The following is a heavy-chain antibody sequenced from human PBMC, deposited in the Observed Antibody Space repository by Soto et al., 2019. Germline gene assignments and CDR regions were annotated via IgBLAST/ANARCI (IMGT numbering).Heavy chain of an antibody. V-gene: IGHV3-30-3*01. Sequence: GGSLRLSCAASGFTFSSYAMHWVRQAPGKGLEWVAVISYDGSNKYYADSVKGRFTISRDNSKNTLYLQVNSLRAEDTAVYYCARAYEGDYFDYWGQGTLVTVSS. J-gene: IGHJ4*02. CDR1: GFTFSSYA. CDR3: ARAYEGDYFDY. D-gene: IGHD3-16*01. CDR2: ISYDGSNK.